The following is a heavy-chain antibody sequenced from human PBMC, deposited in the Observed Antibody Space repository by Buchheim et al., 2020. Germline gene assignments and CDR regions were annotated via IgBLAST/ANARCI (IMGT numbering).Heavy chain of an antibody. CDR2: SRNKANSFIT. CDR3: AREDFGGSFDY. CDR1: GFSVSDHY. J-gene: IGHJ4*02. V-gene: IGHV3-72*01. D-gene: IGHD4-23*01. Sequence: EVQLVESGGGLVQPGGSLRLSCAASGFSVSDHYMDWVRQAPGKGLEWVGRSRNKANSFITHYAASVKGRFTISRDDSKKSEDLQMNSLKTEDTAVYFCAREDFGGSFDYWGQG.